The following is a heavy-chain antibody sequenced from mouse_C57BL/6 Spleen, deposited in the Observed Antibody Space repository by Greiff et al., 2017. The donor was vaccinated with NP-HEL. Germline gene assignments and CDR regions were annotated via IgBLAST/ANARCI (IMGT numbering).Heavy chain of an antibody. CDR1: GFSLSTSGMG. V-gene: IGHV8-12*01. J-gene: IGHJ4*01. CDR3: ARGLRRAMDY. CDR2: IYWNDDK. D-gene: IGHD2-12*01. Sequence: QVTLKECGPGILQSSQTLSLTCSFSGFSLSTSGMGVSWIRQPSGKGLEWLAHIYWNDDKRYNPSLKSRLTLSKDTSRNQVFLKITSVDTADTATYYCARGLRRAMDYWGQGTSVTVSS.